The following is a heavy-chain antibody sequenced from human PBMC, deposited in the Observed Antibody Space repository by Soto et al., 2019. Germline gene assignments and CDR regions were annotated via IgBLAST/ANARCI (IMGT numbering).Heavy chain of an antibody. Sequence: PGESLKISCKGSGYSFTSYWISWVRQMPGKGLEWMGRIDPSDSYTNYSPSFQGHVTISADKSISTAYLQWSSLKASDTAMYYCARLYDSSGYYLYYYYYGMDVWGQGTTVTVSS. CDR1: GYSFTSYW. J-gene: IGHJ6*02. V-gene: IGHV5-10-1*01. D-gene: IGHD3-22*01. CDR2: IDPSDSYT. CDR3: ARLYDSSGYYLYYYYYGMDV.